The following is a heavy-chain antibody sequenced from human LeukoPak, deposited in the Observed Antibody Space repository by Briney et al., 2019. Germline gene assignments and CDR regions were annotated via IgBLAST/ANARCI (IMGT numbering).Heavy chain of an antibody. D-gene: IGHD1-26*01. CDR2: IKQDGSEK. CDR3: AGGGSYYASDY. J-gene: IGHJ4*02. Sequence: GRSMSLSCAASGFTLSSYSMSWVSHPPGRVLGWVANIKQDGSEKYYVDSVKGRFTSSRANAKNSLYLQMSSLRAEDRAVYYWAGGGSYYASDYWGEGTLVTVSS. V-gene: IGHV3-7*01. CDR1: GFTLSSYS.